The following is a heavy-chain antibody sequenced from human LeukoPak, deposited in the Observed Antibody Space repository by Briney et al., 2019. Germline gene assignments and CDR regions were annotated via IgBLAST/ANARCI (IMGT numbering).Heavy chain of an antibody. J-gene: IGHJ4*02. D-gene: IGHD3-10*01. Sequence: GGSLRLSCAAFGFTFSSYGMHWVRQAPGKGLEWVAVVSYDGSNKYYTDSMKGRFTISRDNSKNTLYLQMNSLRTEDTAIYYCAQEDYDGSGSYLGGWGQGTLVTVSS. CDR1: GFTFSSYG. CDR3: AQEDYDGSGSYLGG. CDR2: VSYDGSNK. V-gene: IGHV3-30*18.